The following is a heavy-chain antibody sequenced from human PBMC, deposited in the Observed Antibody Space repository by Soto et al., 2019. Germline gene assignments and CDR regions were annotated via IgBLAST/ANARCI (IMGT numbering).Heavy chain of an antibody. CDR2: IWYDGSNK. D-gene: IGHD1-26*01. V-gene: IGHV3-33*01. CDR1: VFTFSSYG. Sequence: GGSLRLCCAASVFTFSSYGMHWFRQAPGKGLEWVAVIWYDGSNKYYADSVKGRFTISRDNSKNTLYLQMNSLRAEDTAVYYCARDAPSPIVGATTDYWGQGTLVTVSS. CDR3: ARDAPSPIVGATTDY. J-gene: IGHJ4*02.